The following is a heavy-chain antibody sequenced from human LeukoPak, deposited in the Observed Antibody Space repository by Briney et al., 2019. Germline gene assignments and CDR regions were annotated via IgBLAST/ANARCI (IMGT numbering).Heavy chain of an antibody. J-gene: IGHJ5*02. CDR3: ARVAAREGTNWFDP. Sequence: ASVKVSCKVSGYTLTELSMHWVRQAPGKGLEWMGGFDPEDGETIYAQKFQGRVTMTEDTSTDTAYMELSSLRSEDTAVYYCARVAAREGTNWFDPWGQGTLVTVSS. D-gene: IGHD6-6*01. CDR1: GYTLTELS. CDR2: FDPEDGET. V-gene: IGHV1-24*01.